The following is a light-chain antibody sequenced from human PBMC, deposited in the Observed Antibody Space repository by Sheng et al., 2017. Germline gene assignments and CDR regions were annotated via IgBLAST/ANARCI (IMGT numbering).Light chain of an antibody. CDR3: YSVADNEDV. CDR1: ILAEKY. Sequence: SYELTQPSSVSVSLGQTAKITCSGDILAEKYGRWFQQKPGQAPTLVIYKDTERPSGISERFSGSSSGNSVTLAISGAQVEDEADYYCYSVADNEDVFGGGTKLTV. V-gene: IGLV3-27*01. CDR2: KDT. J-gene: IGLJ3*02.